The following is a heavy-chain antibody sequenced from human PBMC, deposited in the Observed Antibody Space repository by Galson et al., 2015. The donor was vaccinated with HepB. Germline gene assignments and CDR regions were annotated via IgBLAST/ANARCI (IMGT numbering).Heavy chain of an antibody. V-gene: IGHV3-33*06. CDR1: GFAFSTFG. Sequence: LRLSCAASGFAFSTFGMHWVRQAPGKGLEWVAVIWYDGRNKDYGNSVKGRFIISRDNSKSTLYLQMNNLRAEDTAVYYCAKVFIGPGSNYDDGFDIWGQGTTVTVSP. D-gene: IGHD3-10*01. CDR2: IWYDGRNK. J-gene: IGHJ3*02. CDR3: AKVFIGPGSNYDDGFDI.